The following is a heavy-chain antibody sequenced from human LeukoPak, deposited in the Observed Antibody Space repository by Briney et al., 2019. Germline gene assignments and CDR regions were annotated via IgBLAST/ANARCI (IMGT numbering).Heavy chain of an antibody. CDR1: GYTFTSYG. D-gene: IGHD6-19*01. CDR3: ARNSHGYSSGWLQFNFDY. Sequence: GASVKVSCKASGYTFTSYGVTWVRQAPGRGLEWMGWINTYNGNTNYAQKLQGRVTMTTDTSTSTAYMELRSLRSDDTAVYYCARNSHGYSSGWLQFNFDYWGQGTLVTVSS. V-gene: IGHV1-18*01. CDR2: INTYNGNT. J-gene: IGHJ4*02.